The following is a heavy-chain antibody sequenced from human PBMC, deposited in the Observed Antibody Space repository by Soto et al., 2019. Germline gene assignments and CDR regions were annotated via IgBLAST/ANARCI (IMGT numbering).Heavy chain of an antibody. CDR2: INDGNGNT. J-gene: IGHJ4*02. V-gene: IGHV1-3*01. CDR3: ARGSGYYYWDDY. CDR1: GYTFTSYA. D-gene: IGHD3-22*01. Sequence: GASVKVSCKASGYTFTSYAMHWVRQAPGQRLEWMGWINDGNGNTKYSQKFQGRVTITRDTSASTAYMELSSLRSEDTAVYYCARGSGYYYWDDYWGQGTLVTVSS.